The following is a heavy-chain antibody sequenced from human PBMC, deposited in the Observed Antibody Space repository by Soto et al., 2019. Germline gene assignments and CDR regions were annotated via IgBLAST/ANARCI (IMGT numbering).Heavy chain of an antibody. CDR3: ARHSGYSYGYPNWFDP. CDR2: IYYSGST. Sequence: CDTPSLTCTLRCLSIDSYYWRWLVEPPVKGLEWIGYIYYSGSTNYNPSLKSRVTISVDTSKNQFSLKLSSVTAADTAVYYCARHSGYSYGYPNWFDPWGQGTLVTVS. CDR1: CLSIDSYY. D-gene: IGHD5-18*01. V-gene: IGHV4-59*07. J-gene: IGHJ5*02.